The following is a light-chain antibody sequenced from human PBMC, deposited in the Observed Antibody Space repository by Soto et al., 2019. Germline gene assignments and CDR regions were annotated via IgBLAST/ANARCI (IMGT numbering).Light chain of an antibody. CDR1: QSVSSN. Sequence: EIVMTQSPATLSVSPGERATLSCRASQSVSSNLAWYQQKPGQTPILLIYVASTRATGIPASYSGSGSGTEFTLTISSLQSEDFAVYYCQQYNFCPFPFGGGTKVEFK. CDR3: QQYNFCPFP. J-gene: IGKJ4*01. CDR2: VAS. V-gene: IGKV3-15*01.